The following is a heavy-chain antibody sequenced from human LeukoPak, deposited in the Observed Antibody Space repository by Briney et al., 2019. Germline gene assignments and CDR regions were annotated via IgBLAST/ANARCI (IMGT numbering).Heavy chain of an antibody. D-gene: IGHD1-1*01. CDR2: IYYSGST. V-gene: IGHV4-59*01. Sequence: SETLSLTCTVSGGSISSYYWSWIRQPPGKGLEWIGYIYYSGSTNYNPSLKSRVTISVDTSKNQFSLKLSSVTAADTAVYYCARGAYNWNEGNWFDPWGQGTLVTVSS. CDR3: ARGAYNWNEGNWFDP. CDR1: GGSISSYY. J-gene: IGHJ5*02.